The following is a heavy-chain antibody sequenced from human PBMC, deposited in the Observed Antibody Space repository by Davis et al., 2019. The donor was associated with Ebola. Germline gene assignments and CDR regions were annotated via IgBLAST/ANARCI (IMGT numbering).Heavy chain of an antibody. V-gene: IGHV4-30-4*01. Sequence: MPSETLSFTCTVSGGSISRGDYYWSWIRQSPGKGLEWIGYIYYSGSTYYNPSLKSRVTISVDTSKNHFSLKLRFMTAADTAIYYCARETTVTIDYWGQGALVTVSS. CDR1: GGSISRGDYY. D-gene: IGHD4-17*01. CDR2: IYYSGST. J-gene: IGHJ4*02. CDR3: ARETTVTIDY.